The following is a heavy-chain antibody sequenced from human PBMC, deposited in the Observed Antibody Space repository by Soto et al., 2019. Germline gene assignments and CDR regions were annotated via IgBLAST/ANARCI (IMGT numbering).Heavy chain of an antibody. CDR1: GGSISSGGYS. V-gene: IGHV4-61*08. Sequence: SETLSLTCAVSGGSISSGGYSWSWIRQPPGKRLEWIGYIYYSGSTNYNPSLKSQVTKSVDTSKNLFSLKLSSVTAADTAVYYCARGIAVAANLDYWGQGTLVTVSS. J-gene: IGHJ4*02. CDR3: ARGIAVAANLDY. CDR2: IYYSGST. D-gene: IGHD6-19*01.